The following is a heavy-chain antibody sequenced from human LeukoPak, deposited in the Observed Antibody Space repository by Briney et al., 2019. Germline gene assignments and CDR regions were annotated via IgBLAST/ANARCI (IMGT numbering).Heavy chain of an antibody. CDR2: IKQDGSEK. CDR3: ANPHDSSGYPLPNHAFDI. D-gene: IGHD3-22*01. Sequence: PGGSLRLSCAASGFTFSSYWMSWVRQAPGKGLEWVANIKQDGSEKYYVDSVKGRFTISRDNSKNTLYLQMNSLRAEDTAVYYCANPHDSSGYPLPNHAFDIWGQGTMVTVSS. V-gene: IGHV3-7*03. CDR1: GFTFSSYW. J-gene: IGHJ3*02.